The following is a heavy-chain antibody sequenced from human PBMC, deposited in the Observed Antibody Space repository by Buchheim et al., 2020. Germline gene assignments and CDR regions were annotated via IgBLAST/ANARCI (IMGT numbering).Heavy chain of an antibody. CDR1: GFTFSSYG. CDR3: AKDHDYGDYGGYYYYGMDV. J-gene: IGHJ6*02. V-gene: IGHV3-30*18. CDR2: ISYDGSNK. Sequence: QVQLVESGGGVVQPGRSLRLSCAASGFTFSSYGMHWVRQAPGKGLEWVAVISYDGSNKYYADSVTGRFTISRDNSKNTLYLQMNSLRAEDTAVYYCAKDHDYGDYGGYYYYGMDVWGQGTT. D-gene: IGHD4-17*01.